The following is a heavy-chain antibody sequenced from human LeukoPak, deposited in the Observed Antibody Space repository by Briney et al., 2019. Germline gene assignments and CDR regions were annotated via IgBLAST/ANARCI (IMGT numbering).Heavy chain of an antibody. CDR2: IIPIFGTA. CDR3: ASKGYSSSWINWFDP. Sequence: ASVKVSCKASGGTFISYAISWVRQAPGQGLEWMGGIIPIFGTANYAQKFQGRVTITADESTSTAYMELSSLRSEDTAVYYCASKGYSSSWINWFDPWGQGTLVTVSS. CDR1: GGTFISYA. J-gene: IGHJ5*02. V-gene: IGHV1-69*13. D-gene: IGHD6-13*01.